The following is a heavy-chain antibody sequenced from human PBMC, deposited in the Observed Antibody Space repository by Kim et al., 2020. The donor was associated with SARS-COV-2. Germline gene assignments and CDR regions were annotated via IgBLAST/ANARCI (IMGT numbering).Heavy chain of an antibody. V-gene: IGHV4-31*03. CDR3: ARVVVPAAYTYYYYFMDV. J-gene: IGHJ6*03. D-gene: IGHD2-2*01. CDR2: IYYSGST. Sequence: SETLSLTCTVSGGSISSGGYYWSWIRQHRGKGLEWIGYIYYSGSTYYNPSLKSRVTISVDTSKNQFSLKLSSVTAADTAVYYCARVVVPAAYTYYYYFMDVWGKGTTVTVSS. CDR1: GGSISSGGYY.